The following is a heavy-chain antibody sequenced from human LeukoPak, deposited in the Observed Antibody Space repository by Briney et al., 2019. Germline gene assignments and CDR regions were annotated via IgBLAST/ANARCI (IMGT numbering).Heavy chain of an antibody. J-gene: IGHJ4*02. CDR2: ISDSGGST. CDR3: AKGRYYFDY. CDR1: GFTFRTYA. Sequence: GGSLRLSCAASGFTFRTYAMSWVRQAPGKGLEWVSAISDSGGSTYYADSVKGRFTVSRDNSKNTLYPQMNSLRAEDTAVYYCAKGRYYFDYWGQGTLVTVSS. V-gene: IGHV3-23*01.